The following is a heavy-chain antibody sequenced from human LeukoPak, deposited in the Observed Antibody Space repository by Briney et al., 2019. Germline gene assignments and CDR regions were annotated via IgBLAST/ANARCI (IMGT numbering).Heavy chain of an antibody. Sequence: GESLKISCKGSGYSFTSYWIGWVRQMPGKGLGWMGVIYPAASDTRYSPSFEGQVTISAEKSISTASLQWSGLKASDTAMYYCASTNSGSRYDTFDIWGQGTPVTVSS. CDR1: GYSFTSYW. CDR2: IYPAASDT. J-gene: IGHJ3*02. CDR3: ASTNSGSRYDTFDI. V-gene: IGHV5-51*01. D-gene: IGHD1-26*01.